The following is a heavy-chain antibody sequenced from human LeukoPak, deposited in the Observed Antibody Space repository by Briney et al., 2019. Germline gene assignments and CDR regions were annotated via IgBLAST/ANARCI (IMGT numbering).Heavy chain of an antibody. D-gene: IGHD2-15*01. CDR3: ARAGGYCSGGSCYRGYSWFDL. V-gene: IGHV3-33*01. Sequence: GGSLRLSCAASGFTFSSSGMHWVRQAPGKGLEWVAVIFYNGSNKYYADSVKGRFTISRDNSKNTLYLQMNSLRVEDTAVYYRARAGGYCSGGSCYRGYSWFDLWGQGTLVTVSS. J-gene: IGHJ5*02. CDR1: GFTFSSSG. CDR2: IFYNGSNK.